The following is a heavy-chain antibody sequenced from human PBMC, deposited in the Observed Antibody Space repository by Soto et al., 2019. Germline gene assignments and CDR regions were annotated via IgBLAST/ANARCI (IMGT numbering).Heavy chain of an antibody. CDR2: ISYDGSNK. CDR3: AKERNWGSSWPQYYFDY. CDR1: GFTFSSYG. V-gene: IGHV3-30*18. D-gene: IGHD6-13*01. Sequence: QVQLVESGGGVVQPGRSLRLSCAASGFTFSSYGMHWVRQAPGKGLEWVAVISYDGSNKYYADSVKGRFTISRDNSKNTLYLQMNSLRAEDTAVYYCAKERNWGSSWPQYYFDYWGQGTLVTVSS. J-gene: IGHJ4*02.